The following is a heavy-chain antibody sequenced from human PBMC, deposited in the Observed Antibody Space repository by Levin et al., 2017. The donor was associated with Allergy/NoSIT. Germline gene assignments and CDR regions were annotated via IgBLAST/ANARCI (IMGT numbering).Heavy chain of an antibody. D-gene: IGHD5-24*01. J-gene: IGHJ3*02. CDR3: ATVGGYIDDLDAFDI. Sequence: ETLSLTCAASRFTFSNAWMSWVRQAPGKGLEWVGRIKSKTDGGTTDYAAPVKGRFTISRDDSKNTLYLQMNSLKTEDTAVYYCATVGGYIDDLDAFDIWGQGTMVTVSS. V-gene: IGHV3-15*01. CDR1: RFTFSNAW. CDR2: IKSKTDGGTT.